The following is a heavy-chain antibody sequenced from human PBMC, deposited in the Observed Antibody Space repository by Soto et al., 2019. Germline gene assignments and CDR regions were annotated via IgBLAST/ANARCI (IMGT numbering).Heavy chain of an antibody. CDR1: GFTFSHYG. D-gene: IGHD3-9*01. V-gene: IGHV3-30*03. J-gene: IGHJ3*01. CDR3: TLRSLDWCPEPFDL. CDR2: ISHDGIDA. Sequence: GGSLRLSCVGSGFTFSHYGIHWVRQAPGKGLQWVAVISHDGIDAYYADSVKGRFTISRDNSNNILYLQLNNLRPEDTAMYYCTLRSLDWCPEPFDLWGQGTMVTVSS.